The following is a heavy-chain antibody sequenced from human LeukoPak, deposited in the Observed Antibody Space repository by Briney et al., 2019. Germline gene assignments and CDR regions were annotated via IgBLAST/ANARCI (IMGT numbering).Heavy chain of an antibody. Sequence: SETLSLTCTVSGGSISSYYWSWIRQPPGKGLEWIGYIYTSGSTNYNPSLKSRVTISVDTSKNQFSLKLSSVTAADTAVYYCASRAKIPHPAFGPWGQGTLVPSPQ. D-gene: IGHD6-25*01. CDR3: ASRAKIPHPAFGP. J-gene: IGHJ5*02. CDR1: GGSISSYY. CDR2: IYTSGST. V-gene: IGHV4-4*09.